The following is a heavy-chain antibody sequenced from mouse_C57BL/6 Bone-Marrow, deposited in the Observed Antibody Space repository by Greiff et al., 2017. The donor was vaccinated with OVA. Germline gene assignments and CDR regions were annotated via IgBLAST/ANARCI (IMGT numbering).Heavy chain of an antibody. D-gene: IGHD1-1*01. V-gene: IGHV2-2*01. CDR2: IWSGGST. J-gene: IGHJ1*03. CDR3: ARKGGYYYGSSYYWYFDV. Sequence: VKLMESGPGLVQPSQSLSITCTVSGFSLTSYGVHWVRQSPGKGLEWLGVIWSGGSTDYNAAFISRLSISKDNSKSQVFFKMNSLQADDTAIYYCARKGGYYYGSSYYWYFDVWGTGTTVTVSS. CDR1: GFSLTSYG.